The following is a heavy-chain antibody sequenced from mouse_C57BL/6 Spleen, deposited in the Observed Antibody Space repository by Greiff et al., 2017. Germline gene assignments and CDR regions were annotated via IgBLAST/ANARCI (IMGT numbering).Heavy chain of an antibody. CDR1: GSQFPDYN. CDR3: ARDSGDSNYRYCDV. CDR2: INPNNGGT. D-gene: IGHD2-5*01. V-gene: IGHV1-22*01. J-gene: IGHJ1*03. Sequence: EVQLQQSGPELVKPGASVKMSCTASGSQFPDYNMHWVKQSHGTSLEWIGYINPNNGGTSYNQKFKGKATVTGNKASSTAYMELRRLTSEDSAVYYCARDSGDSNYRYCDVWGTGTTVTVSS.